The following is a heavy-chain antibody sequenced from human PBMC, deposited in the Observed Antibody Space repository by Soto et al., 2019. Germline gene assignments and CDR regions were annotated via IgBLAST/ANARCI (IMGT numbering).Heavy chain of an antibody. Sequence: QLQLQESGSGLVKPSQTLSLTCAVSGGSISSGGYSWSWIRPPPGKGLEWIGYIYHSGSTYYNPSLQNRVTRSVHSAKNQTSLKLRSVTAADTAVYYCASGPIGDYTDGFDYWGQGTLVTVSS. CDR2: IYHSGST. J-gene: IGHJ4*02. CDR1: GGSISSGGYS. CDR3: ASGPIGDYTDGFDY. D-gene: IGHD4-17*01. V-gene: IGHV4-30-2*01.